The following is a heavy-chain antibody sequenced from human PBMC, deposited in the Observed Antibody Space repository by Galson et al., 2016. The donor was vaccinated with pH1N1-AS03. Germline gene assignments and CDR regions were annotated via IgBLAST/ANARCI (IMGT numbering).Heavy chain of an antibody. CDR1: GGSISSYY. CDR3: ASTLVRGPSDYYFDY. D-gene: IGHD3-10*01. Sequence: LTCSVSGGSISSYYWTWIRQPPGKGLEWIGYIHYTGNSNYNPSLKSRVTMSVDTAKNHFSLNLTSVTAADTAVYYCASTLVRGPSDYYFDYWGQGHMVAVSS. J-gene: IGHJ4*02. V-gene: IGHV4-59*01. CDR2: IHYTGNS.